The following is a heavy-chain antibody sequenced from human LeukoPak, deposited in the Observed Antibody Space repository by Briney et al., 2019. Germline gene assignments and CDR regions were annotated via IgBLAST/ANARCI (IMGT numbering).Heavy chain of an antibody. CDR1: GFTFSSYA. V-gene: IGHV3-64*01. Sequence: PGGSLRLSCAASGFTFSSYAMHWVRQAPGKGLEYVSAISSNGGSTYYANSVKGRFTISRDNSKNTLYLQMGSLRAEDMAVYYCARGGSCSGSTWGYYFDYWGQGTLVTVSS. CDR2: ISSNGGST. CDR3: ARGGSCSGSTWGYYFDY. D-gene: IGHD1-26*01. J-gene: IGHJ4*02.